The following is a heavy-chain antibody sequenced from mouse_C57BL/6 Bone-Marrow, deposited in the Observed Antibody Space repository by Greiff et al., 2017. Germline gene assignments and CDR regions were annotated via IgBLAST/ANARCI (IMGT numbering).Heavy chain of an antibody. CDR1: GFTFSSYA. J-gene: IGHJ4*01. D-gene: IGHD1-1*01. CDR2: ISDGGSYT. V-gene: IGHV5-4*03. CDR3: ASSTVGAPMDY. Sequence: EVMLVESGGGLVKPGGSLKLSCAASGFTFSSYAMSWVRQTPEKRLEWVATISDGGSYTYYPDNVKGRFTISRDNAKNNLYLQMSHLKSEDTAMYYCASSTVGAPMDYWGQGTSVTVSS.